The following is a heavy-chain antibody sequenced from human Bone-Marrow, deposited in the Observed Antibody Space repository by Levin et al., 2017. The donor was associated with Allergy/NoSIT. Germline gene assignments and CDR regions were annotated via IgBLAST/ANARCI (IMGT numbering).Heavy chain of an antibody. J-gene: IGHJ4*02. Sequence: GGSLRLSCAVSGFTFSSYWMSWGRQAPGKGLEWVATIKEDGSEKYYVDSVGGRFTISRDNAKNLLYLQMNSLGAEDTAVYYCAISSATPGRVVWGQGTLITVSS. D-gene: IGHD3-10*01. V-gene: IGHV3-7*02. CDR1: GFTFSSYW. CDR3: AISSATPGRVV. CDR2: IKEDGSEK.